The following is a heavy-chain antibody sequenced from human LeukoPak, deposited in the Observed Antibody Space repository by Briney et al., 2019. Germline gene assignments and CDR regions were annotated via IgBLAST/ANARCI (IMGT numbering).Heavy chain of an antibody. CDR3: ARSCSAAVYNWFDP. CDR2: INPSGGSP. V-gene: IGHV1-46*01. CDR1: GYTFTSYY. Sequence: ASLKVSCKASGYTFTSYYMHWVRQAPGQGLEWIGIINPSGGSPTYAQKFQGRGPMTRDTSMSTVYMELSSLRCEDTAVYYCARSCSAAVYNWFDPWGQGTLVTVSS. D-gene: IGHD6-13*01. J-gene: IGHJ5*02.